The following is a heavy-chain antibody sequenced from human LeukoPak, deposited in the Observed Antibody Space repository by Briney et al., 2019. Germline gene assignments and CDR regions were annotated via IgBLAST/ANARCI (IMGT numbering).Heavy chain of an antibody. D-gene: IGHD3-22*01. CDR3: ARAYSYYYQSSGYYAPKYFQH. CDR2: IYYSGSP. V-gene: IGHV4-31*03. J-gene: IGHJ1*01. Sequence: PSQTLSLTCTVSGGXISSGGYYWSWIRQHPGKGLEWIGYIYYSGSPYYNPSLKSRLTISVDTSKNQFSLQLTSVTAADTAVYYCARAYSYYYQSSGYYAPKYFQHWGQGTLVTVSS. CDR1: GGXISSGGYY.